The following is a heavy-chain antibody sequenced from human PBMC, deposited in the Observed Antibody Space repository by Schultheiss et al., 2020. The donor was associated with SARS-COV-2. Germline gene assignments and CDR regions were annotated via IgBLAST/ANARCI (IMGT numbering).Heavy chain of an antibody. D-gene: IGHD6-13*01. CDR3: ARDVSAAGSSYYYYYYGMDV. J-gene: IGHJ6*02. CDR2: INTNTGNP. Sequence: ASVKVSCQASGYTFAGYYIHWVRQAPGQGLEWMGWINTNTGNPTYAQGFTGRFVFSLDTSVSTAYLQISSLKAEDTAVYYCARDVSAAGSSYYYYYYGMDVWGQGTTVTVSS. V-gene: IGHV7-4-1*02. CDR1: GYTFAGYY.